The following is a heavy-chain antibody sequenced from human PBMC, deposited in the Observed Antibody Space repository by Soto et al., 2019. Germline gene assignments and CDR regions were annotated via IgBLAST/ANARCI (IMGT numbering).Heavy chain of an antibody. D-gene: IGHD4-4*01. J-gene: IGHJ6*02. V-gene: IGHV3-30*03. Sequence: PGGSLRLSCAASGFIFTSYGMHWVRQAPGKGLEWMALILHDGSAEYYADSVKGRFTISRDNSKNTLYLQMNSLTAEDTAVYYCARSRDGYSFYFYYGMGGWGQGTTVAVSS. CDR2: ILHDGSAE. CDR3: ARSRDGYSFYFYYGMGG. CDR1: GFIFTSYG.